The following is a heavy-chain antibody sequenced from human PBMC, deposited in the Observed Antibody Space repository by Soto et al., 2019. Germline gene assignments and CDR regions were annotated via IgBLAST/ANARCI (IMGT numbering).Heavy chain of an antibody. Sequence: SETLSLTCTVSGGSISSYYWSWIRQPPGKGLEWIGYIYYSGSTNYNPSLKSRVTISVDTSKNQFSLKLSSVTAADTAVYYCARGDYIWGSYRYTNPFFDYWGQGTLVTVSS. V-gene: IGHV4-59*01. D-gene: IGHD3-16*02. CDR3: ARGDYIWGSYRYTNPFFDY. CDR2: IYYSGST. J-gene: IGHJ4*02. CDR1: GGSISSYY.